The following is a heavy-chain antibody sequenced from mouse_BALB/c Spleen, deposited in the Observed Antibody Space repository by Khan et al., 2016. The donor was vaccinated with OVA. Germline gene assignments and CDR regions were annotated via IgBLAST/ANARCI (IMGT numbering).Heavy chain of an antibody. CDR2: INPTSGYT. CDR3: TTDRIDY. Sequence: QVQLKESGAELAKPGASVKMSCKASGYTFTTYWMHWVKQRPGQGLEWIGYINPTSGYTDYNDKFKDRATLSADKSSSTAYMQLNSLTSEDTAVYYCTTDRIDYWGQGTTLTVSS. V-gene: IGHV1-7*01. J-gene: IGHJ2*01. CDR1: GYTFTTYW.